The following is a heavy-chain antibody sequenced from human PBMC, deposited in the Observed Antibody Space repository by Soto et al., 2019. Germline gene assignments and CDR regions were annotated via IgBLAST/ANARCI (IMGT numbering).Heavy chain of an antibody. CDR2: INGDGSST. V-gene: IGHV3-74*01. Sequence: GGSLRLSCAASGFAFNTYWMHWVRQAPGKGLVWVSRINGDGSSTNYADSGKGRFTLSRDNAKDTLYLQMNSLRGEDTAVYYCVRDRNWQLDDCWGQGTLVTVSS. J-gene: IGHJ4*02. D-gene: IGHD1-1*01. CDR1: GFAFNTYW. CDR3: VRDRNWQLDDC.